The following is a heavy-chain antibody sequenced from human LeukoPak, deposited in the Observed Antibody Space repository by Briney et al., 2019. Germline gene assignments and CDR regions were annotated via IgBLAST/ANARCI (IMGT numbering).Heavy chain of an antibody. V-gene: IGHV3-9*01. Sequence: GGSLRLSCAASGFTFYDYAMHWVRHAPGKGLEWVSGISWNSGSIGYADSVKGRFTISRDNAKNSLYLQMNSLRAEDTALYYCARAPYYYDSSGYGTHFDYWGQGTLVTVSS. CDR1: GFTFYDYA. J-gene: IGHJ4*02. D-gene: IGHD3-22*01. CDR2: ISWNSGSI. CDR3: ARAPYYYDSSGYGTHFDY.